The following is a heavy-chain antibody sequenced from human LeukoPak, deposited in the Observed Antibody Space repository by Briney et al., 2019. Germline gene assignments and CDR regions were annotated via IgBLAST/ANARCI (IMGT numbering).Heavy chain of an antibody. V-gene: IGHV3-23*01. CDR3: AKLLTARYYYGMDV. Sequence: GGSLRLSCAASGFTFSSYVMSWVRQAPGKGLEWVSVISGSGDSTYYADSVKGRFTISRDNSKNTLYLQMNSLRAEDTAVYYCAKLLTARYYYGMDVWGKGTTVTVCS. CDR2: ISGSGDST. J-gene: IGHJ6*04. CDR1: GFTFSSYV.